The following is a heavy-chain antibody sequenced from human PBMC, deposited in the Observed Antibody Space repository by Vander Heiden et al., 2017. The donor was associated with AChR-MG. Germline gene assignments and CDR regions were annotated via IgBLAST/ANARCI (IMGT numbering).Heavy chain of an antibody. D-gene: IGHD5-12*01. V-gene: IGHV3-23*01. J-gene: IGHJ4*02. CDR3: AKHEFPKSSSFRYSGYGGGGDYFDY. CDR2: LSGSGGST. Sequence: EVQLLEPGGGLVQPGGSLRLSCAASGFTFSSYAMSWVRRAPGNGLAWVSALSGSGGSTYYADSVKGRFTISRDNSKNTLYLQMNSLRAEDTALYYCAKHEFPKSSSFRYSGYGGGGDYFDYWGQGALVTVST. CDR1: GFTFSSYA.